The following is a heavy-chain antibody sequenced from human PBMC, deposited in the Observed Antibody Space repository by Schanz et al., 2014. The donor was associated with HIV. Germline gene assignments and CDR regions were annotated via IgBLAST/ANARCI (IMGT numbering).Heavy chain of an antibody. J-gene: IGHJ6*02. CDR3: AKDRNYYDSKYRGKGNYYYYYGMDV. CDR1: GFTFSNYA. V-gene: IGHV3-48*01. CDR2: ISSSGSTI. Sequence: LVESGGGLVQPGRSLRLSCAASGFTFSNYAMSWVRQAPGKGLEWVAYISSSGSTIYYAGSVKGRFTISRDNSKNTVYLQAKSLRPEDTAVYYCAKDRNYYDSKYRGKGNYYYYYGMDVWGQGTTVTVSS. D-gene: IGHD3-22*01.